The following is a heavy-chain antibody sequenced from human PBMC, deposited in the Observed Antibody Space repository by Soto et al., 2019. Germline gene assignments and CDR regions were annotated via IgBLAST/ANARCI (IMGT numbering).Heavy chain of an antibody. CDR3: AKDGCGYVIRPGYFVY. CDR1: GFTFSSYG. Sequence: GGSLRLSCAASGFTFSSYGMHWVRQAPGKELEWVAVISYDGSNKYYADSVKGRFTISRDNSKNTLYLQMNSLRAEDTAVYYCAKDGCGYVIRPGYFVYWGQGTLVTGFS. D-gene: IGHD3-16*01. J-gene: IGHJ4*02. CDR2: ISYDGSNK. V-gene: IGHV3-30*18.